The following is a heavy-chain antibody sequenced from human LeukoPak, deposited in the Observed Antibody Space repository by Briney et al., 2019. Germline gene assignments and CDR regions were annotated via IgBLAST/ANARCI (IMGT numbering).Heavy chain of an antibody. CDR3: ARDNSVRDEAWWFNP. Sequence: GGSLRLSCAASGFTFSSYAMHWVRQAPGKGLEWVAVISYDGSNKYYADSVKGRFTISRDNSKNTLYLQMNSLRSEDTAVYYCARDNSVRDEAWWFNPWGQGTLVIVSS. J-gene: IGHJ5*02. CDR1: GFTFSSYA. V-gene: IGHV3-30*04. D-gene: IGHD5-24*01. CDR2: ISYDGSNK.